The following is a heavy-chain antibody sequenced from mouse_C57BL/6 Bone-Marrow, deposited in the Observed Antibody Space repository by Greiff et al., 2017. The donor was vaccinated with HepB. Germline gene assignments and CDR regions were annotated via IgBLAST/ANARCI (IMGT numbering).Heavy chain of an antibody. CDR2: IDPENGDT. CDR3: TTVYYDSY. V-gene: IGHV14-4*01. Sequence: VQLQQSGAELVRPGASVKLSCTASGFNIKDDYMHWVKQRPEQGLEWIGWIDPENGDTEYASKFQGKATITADTSSNTAYLQLSSLTSEDTAVYYCTTVYYDSYWGQGTSVTVSS. D-gene: IGHD2-4*01. CDR1: GFNIKDDY. J-gene: IGHJ4*01.